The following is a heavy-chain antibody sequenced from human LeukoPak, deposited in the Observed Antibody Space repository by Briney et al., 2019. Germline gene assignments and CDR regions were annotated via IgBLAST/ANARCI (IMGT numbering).Heavy chain of an antibody. D-gene: IGHD4-23*01. V-gene: IGHV4-39*02. Sequence: PSETLSLTCTVSGGSISSSNYYWGWIRQPPGKGLEWIGSIYYSGTTYYSSSLKSRVIISVDTSKNQFSLKLSSVTATDTAVYYCARDGGYGGNSYHYYYGMDVWGQGTTVTVSS. J-gene: IGHJ6*02. CDR2: IYYSGTT. CDR3: ARDGGYGGNSYHYYYGMDV. CDR1: GGSISSSNYY.